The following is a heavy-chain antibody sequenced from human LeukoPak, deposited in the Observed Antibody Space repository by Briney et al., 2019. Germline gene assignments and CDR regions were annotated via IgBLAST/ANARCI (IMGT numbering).Heavy chain of an antibody. CDR3: AKDDYGEAKDY. CDR2: ISSSSSTI. V-gene: IGHV3-48*01. D-gene: IGHD4-17*01. CDR1: GFTFSSYR. Sequence: GGSLRLSCAASGFTFSSYRMNWVRQAPGKGLEWVSYISSSSSTIYYADSVKGRFTISRDNSKNTLYLQMNSLRAEDTAVYYCAKDDYGEAKDYWGQGTLVTVSS. J-gene: IGHJ4*02.